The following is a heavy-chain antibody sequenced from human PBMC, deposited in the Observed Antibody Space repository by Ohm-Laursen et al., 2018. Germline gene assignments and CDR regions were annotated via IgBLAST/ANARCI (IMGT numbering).Heavy chain of an antibody. Sequence: GTLSLTCSVSGGSFTDTNNYWAWIRQPPGKGLEWIGSFYYPGTTVYNPSLTSRVAVSIDTPKNQFSLRVTSVTASDTAVYFCARRSHLRDPPYWGQGILVTVSS. D-gene: IGHD5-24*01. J-gene: IGHJ4*02. CDR3: ARRSHLRDPPY. V-gene: IGHV4-39*01. CDR1: GGSFTDTNNY. CDR2: FYYPGTT.